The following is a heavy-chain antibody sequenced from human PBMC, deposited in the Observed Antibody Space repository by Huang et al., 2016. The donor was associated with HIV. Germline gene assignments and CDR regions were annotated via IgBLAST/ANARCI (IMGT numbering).Heavy chain of an antibody. Sequence: QVQLVESGGGVVQPGRSLRLSCAASGFPFNNHAMHWVRQAPGKGLDGVAGISNDGRNNYDADSVNGRFTISRDSSKSTLFLHMTSLRTEDTAVYYCARAKDTWDAYDIWGQGTMVIVSS. CDR3: ARAKDTWDAYDI. CDR1: GFPFNNHA. J-gene: IGHJ3*02. D-gene: IGHD5-18*01. V-gene: IGHV3-30-3*01. CDR2: ISNDGRNN.